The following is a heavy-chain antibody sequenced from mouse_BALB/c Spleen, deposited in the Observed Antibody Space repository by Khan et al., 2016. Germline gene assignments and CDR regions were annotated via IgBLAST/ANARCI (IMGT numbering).Heavy chain of an antibody. CDR3: ARSYYGDFAMDY. CDR1: GYTFTDYY. V-gene: IGHV1-77*01. J-gene: IGHJ4*01. Sequence: QVQLQQSGTELPRPGASVKLSCKASGYTFTDYYLHWVMQRTGQGLEWIGEIFPGSGSTYYNEKFKGKASLTADTSSSPAYMQLSSLTSEDSAVYCCARSYYGDFAMDYWGHGASVTVSS. D-gene: IGHD1-2*01. CDR2: IFPGSGST.